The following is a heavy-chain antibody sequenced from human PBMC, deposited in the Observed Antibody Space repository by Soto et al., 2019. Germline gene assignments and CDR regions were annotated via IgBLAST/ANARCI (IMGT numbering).Heavy chain of an antibody. CDR3: ARDAPPEDY. CDR1: GYTFTSYA. J-gene: IGHJ4*01. CDR2: ISAYNGNT. V-gene: IGHV1-18*01. Sequence: GASVKVSCKASGYTFTSYAISWVRQAPGQGLEWMGWISAYNGNTNYXQXXXXXXXXXXXTSXXTAYMELRSLRSDDTAVYYCARDAPPEDYWG.